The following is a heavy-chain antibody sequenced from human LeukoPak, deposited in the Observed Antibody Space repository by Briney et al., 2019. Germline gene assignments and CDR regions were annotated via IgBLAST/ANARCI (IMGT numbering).Heavy chain of an antibody. V-gene: IGHV3-30-3*01. CDR2: ISYDGSNK. CDR1: GFTFSSYA. D-gene: IGHD3-3*01. CDR3: ARTWSGYHDAFDI. Sequence: GGSLRLSCAASGFTFSSYAMHWVRQAPGKGLEWVAVISYDGSNKYYADSVKGRFTISRDNSKNTLYLQMNSLRAEDTAVYYCARTWSGYHDAFDIWGQGTMVTVSS. J-gene: IGHJ3*02.